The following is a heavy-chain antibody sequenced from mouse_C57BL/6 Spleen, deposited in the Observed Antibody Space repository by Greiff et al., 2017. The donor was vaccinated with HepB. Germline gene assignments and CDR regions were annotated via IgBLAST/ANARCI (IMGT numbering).Heavy chain of an antibody. D-gene: IGHD1-1*01. CDR3: ARWRPRRGSRDY. CDR2: IYPSDSET. V-gene: IGHV1-61*01. Sequence: QVQLQQPGAELVRPGSSVKLSCKASGYTFTSYWMDWVKQRPGQGLEWIGNIYPSDSETHYNQKFKDKATLTVDKSSSTAYMQLSSLTSEDSAVYYCARWRPRRGSRDYWGQGTTLTVSS. CDR1: GYTFTSYW. J-gene: IGHJ2*01.